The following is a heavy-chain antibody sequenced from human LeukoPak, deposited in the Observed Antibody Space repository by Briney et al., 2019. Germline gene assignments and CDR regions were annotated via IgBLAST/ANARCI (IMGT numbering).Heavy chain of an antibody. J-gene: IGHJ6*03. CDR3: AKDLVGGREIYYYYYMDV. Sequence: GGSLRLSCAASAFTLSTYAMSWVRQAPGKGLEWVSGISAGKGNTYYADSVKGRFIISRDNSKNTLYLQMNSLRAEDTAVYYCAKDLVGGREIYYYYYMDVWGKGTTVTISS. D-gene: IGHD6-19*01. CDR2: ISAGKGNT. CDR1: AFTLSTYA. V-gene: IGHV3-23*01.